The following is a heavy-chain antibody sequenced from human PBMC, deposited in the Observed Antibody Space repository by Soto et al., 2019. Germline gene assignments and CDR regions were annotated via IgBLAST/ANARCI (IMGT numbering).Heavy chain of an antibody. D-gene: IGHD6-19*01. CDR2: IDWDDDK. J-gene: IGHJ3*02. CDR3: ARAIAVAGPTDAFDI. V-gene: IGHV2-70*11. Sequence: GPTLVNPTQTLTLTCTFSGFSLSTSGMCVSWIRQPPGKALEWLARIDWDDDKYYSTSLKTRLTISKDTSKNQVVLTMTNMDPVDTATYYCARAIAVAGPTDAFDIWGQGTMVTV. CDR1: GFSLSTSGMC.